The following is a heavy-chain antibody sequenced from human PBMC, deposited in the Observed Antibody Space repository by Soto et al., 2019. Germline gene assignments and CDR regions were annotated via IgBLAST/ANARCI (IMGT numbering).Heavy chain of an antibody. CDR3: AKEGDFVTYYGMDV. Sequence: GGSLRLSCEVSGFTSSFYWMSWVRQAPGKGLEWVANINQDGSEINFVDSVKGRFTISRDNAKNLLYLQMNSLRAEDTAVYYCAKEGDFVTYYGMDVWGQGTTVTVSS. CDR2: INQDGSEI. V-gene: IGHV3-7*03. D-gene: IGHD3-3*01. J-gene: IGHJ6*02. CDR1: GFTSSFYW.